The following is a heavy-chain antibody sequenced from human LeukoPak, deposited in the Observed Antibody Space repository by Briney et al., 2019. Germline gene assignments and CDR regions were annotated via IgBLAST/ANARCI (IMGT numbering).Heavy chain of an antibody. CDR2: IYYSGST. Sequence: PSETLSLTCTVSGGFISSSSYYWGWIRQPPGKGLEWIGSIYYSGSTYYNPSLKSRVTISVDTSKNQFSLKLSSVTAADTAVYYRARHTYNWNLYFDYWRQGTLVTVCS. D-gene: IGHD1-7*01. CDR3: ARHTYNWNLYFDY. V-gene: IGHV4-39*01. CDR1: GGFISSSSYY. J-gene: IGHJ4*02.